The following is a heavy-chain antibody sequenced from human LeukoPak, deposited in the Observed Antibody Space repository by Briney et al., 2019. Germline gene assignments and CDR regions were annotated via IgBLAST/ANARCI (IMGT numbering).Heavy chain of an antibody. Sequence: GGSLRLSCAASGFTFDDYAMHWVRQAPGKGLEWVSGISWNSGSIGYADSVKGRFTISRDNAKNSLYLQMNSLRAEDTALYYCASPYRGYSDGVAYWGQGTLVTVSS. J-gene: IGHJ4*02. CDR1: GFTFDDYA. D-gene: IGHD5-18*01. V-gene: IGHV3-9*01. CDR2: ISWNSGSI. CDR3: ASPYRGYSDGVAY.